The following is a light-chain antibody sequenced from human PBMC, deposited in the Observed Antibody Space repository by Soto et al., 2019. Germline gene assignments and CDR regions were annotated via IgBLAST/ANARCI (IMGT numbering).Light chain of an antibody. CDR3: SSYTSCSAVV. J-gene: IGLJ2*01. CDR1: SSDVGGYNF. V-gene: IGLV2-14*01. CDR2: DVS. Sequence: QSALTQPASVSGSPGQSITMSCTGTSSDVGGYNFVSWYQQLPGKAPKLMIYDVSDRPSGVSNRFSGSKSGNTASLTISGLQAEDEADYYCSSYTSCSAVVFGGGTKVTVL.